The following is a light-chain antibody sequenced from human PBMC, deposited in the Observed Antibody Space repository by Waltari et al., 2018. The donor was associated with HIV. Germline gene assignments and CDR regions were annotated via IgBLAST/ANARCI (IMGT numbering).Light chain of an antibody. J-gene: IGLJ2*01. Sequence: QSVLTQPPSVSGAPGQRVTISCTGSSSNIGAGYDVHWYQQLPGTAPRVLIYGNSNRPSGVPDRFSGSKSGTSASRAITGLQAEDEADYYCQSYDTSLSGSGVFGGGTKLTVL. CDR2: GNS. CDR1: SSNIGAGYD. V-gene: IGLV1-40*01. CDR3: QSYDTSLSGSGV.